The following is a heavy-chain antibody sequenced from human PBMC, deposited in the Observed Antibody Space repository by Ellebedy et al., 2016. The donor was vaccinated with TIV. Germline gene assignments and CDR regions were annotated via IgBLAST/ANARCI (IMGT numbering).Heavy chain of an antibody. CDR2: ISAGSDTT. Sequence: GESLKISXAASGFSFNTFFMNWVRHSPWRGLEWVSTISAGSDTTRFADSVKGRFTISRDNSKNTVYLRMNDLRAEDTAVYYCRQGHYADYWGQGTLVTVSS. CDR3: RQGHYADY. V-gene: IGHV3-23*01. CDR1: GFSFNTFF. J-gene: IGHJ4*02.